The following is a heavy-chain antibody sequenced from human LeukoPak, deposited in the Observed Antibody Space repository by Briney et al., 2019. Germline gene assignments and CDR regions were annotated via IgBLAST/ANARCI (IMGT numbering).Heavy chain of an antibody. CDR3: ARTRGHGDPYDAFDI. Sequence: SQTLSLTCTVSGGSISSGGYYWSWIRQHPGKGLEWIGYIYYSGSTYYNPSLKSRVTISVDTSKNQFSLKLSSVTAADTAVYYCARTRGHGDPYDAFDIWGQGTMVTVSS. J-gene: IGHJ3*02. CDR2: IYYSGST. D-gene: IGHD4-17*01. V-gene: IGHV4-31*03. CDR1: GGSISSGGYY.